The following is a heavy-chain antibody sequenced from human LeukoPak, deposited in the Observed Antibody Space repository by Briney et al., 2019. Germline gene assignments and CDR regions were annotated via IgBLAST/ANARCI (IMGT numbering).Heavy chain of an antibody. D-gene: IGHD6-19*01. Sequence: GGSLRLSCAASGFTFKTYAMNLVRQVPGKGPEWVPSMSGNGSSTDYADSVKGRFTISRDNSKNTLYLQMNSLRAEDTALYYCAKDAQGLVRGGIYFDFWGQGSLVTVSS. J-gene: IGHJ4*02. V-gene: IGHV3-23*01. CDR3: AKDAQGLVRGGIYFDF. CDR2: MSGNGSST. CDR1: GFTFKTYA.